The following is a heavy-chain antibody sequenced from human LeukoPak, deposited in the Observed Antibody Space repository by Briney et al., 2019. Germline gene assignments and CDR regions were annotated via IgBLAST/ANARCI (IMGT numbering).Heavy chain of an antibody. J-gene: IGHJ4*02. D-gene: IGHD3-22*01. CDR3: AKSDTSGYWY. Sequence: GESLKISCAASGFTFSSYVMNWVRQAPGKGLEWVSSISGSGGGTYYADSVKGRFTISRDNSKNTLYLQMNSLRAEDTALYYCAKSDTSGYWYWGQGTLVTVSS. V-gene: IGHV3-23*01. CDR2: ISGSGGGT. CDR1: GFTFSSYV.